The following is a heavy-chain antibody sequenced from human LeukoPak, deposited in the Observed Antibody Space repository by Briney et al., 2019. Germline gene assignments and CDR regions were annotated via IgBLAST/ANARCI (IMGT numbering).Heavy chain of an antibody. CDR1: GGSISSSSYY. D-gene: IGHD6-19*01. Sequence: SETLFLTCTVSGGSISSSSYYWGWIRQPPGKGLEWIGSIYYSGSTYYNPSLKSRVTISVDTSKNQFSLKLSSVTAADTAVYYCARDQGRIAVADKHFDYWGQGTLVTVSS. CDR2: IYYSGST. CDR3: ARDQGRIAVADKHFDY. V-gene: IGHV4-39*07. J-gene: IGHJ4*02.